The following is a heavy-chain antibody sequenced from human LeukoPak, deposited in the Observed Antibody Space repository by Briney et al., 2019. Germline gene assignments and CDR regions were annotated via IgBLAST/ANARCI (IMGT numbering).Heavy chain of an antibody. D-gene: IGHD6-13*01. CDR3: ARRGYSTPGYYYYMDV. V-gene: IGHV1-2*02. J-gene: IGHJ6*03. Sequence: ASVKVSCKASGYTFTGYYMHWVRQAPGQGLEWMGWINPNSGGTNYAQKFQGRVTMTRDTSISTAYMELSRLRSDDTAVYYCARRGYSTPGYYYYMDVWAKGPRSPSP. CDR1: GYTFTGYY. CDR2: INPNSGGT.